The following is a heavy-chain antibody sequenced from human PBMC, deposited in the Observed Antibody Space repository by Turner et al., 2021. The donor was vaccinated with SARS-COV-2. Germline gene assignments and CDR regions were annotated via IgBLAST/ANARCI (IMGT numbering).Heavy chain of an antibody. Sequence: ELQLLESGGGLVQPGGSLSCSCAAFGFTCSSYSMNWVRQAPGKGLEWVSYISRSSSTIYYADSEKGRFTISRDNAKNSLYLQMNSLRAEDTAVYYCAREGGYSYGPYYYGMDVWGQGTTVTVSS. CDR2: ISRSSSTI. CDR3: AREGGYSYGPYYYGMDV. D-gene: IGHD5-18*01. V-gene: IGHV3-48*01. CDR1: GFTCSSYS. J-gene: IGHJ6*02.